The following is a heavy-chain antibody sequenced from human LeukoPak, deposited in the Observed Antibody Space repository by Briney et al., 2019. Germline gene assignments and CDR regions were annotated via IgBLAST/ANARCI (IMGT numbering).Heavy chain of an antibody. J-gene: IGHJ6*02. CDR3: ARDIYSNYGSDYGMDV. CDR2: IDPGSGGT. V-gene: IGHV1-2*06. Sequence: ASVKVSCKASGYTFTVYYIHWVRQAPGQGLEWMGRIDPGSGGTDYAQRFQGRVTMTRDASISTAYMELNRLRSDDTAVYYCARDIYSNYGSDYGMDVWGQGTTVTVSS. CDR1: GYTFTVYY. D-gene: IGHD4-11*01.